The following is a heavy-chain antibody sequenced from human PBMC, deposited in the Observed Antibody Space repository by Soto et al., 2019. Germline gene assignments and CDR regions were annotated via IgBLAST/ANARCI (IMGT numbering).Heavy chain of an antibody. CDR1: GFTFITYS. CDR2: ISSRSYTI. D-gene: IGHD6-6*01. CDR3: ARGGSSSDNGMDV. V-gene: IGHV3-48*02. J-gene: IGHJ6*02. Sequence: EVQLVESGGGLVQPGGSLRLSCAASGFTFITYSMNWVRQAPGKGLEWVSYISSRSYTIYYVDSVKGRFTISRDNAKNSLYLQMNSLRHEDTAVYYCARGGSSSDNGMDVWGQGTTVTVSS.